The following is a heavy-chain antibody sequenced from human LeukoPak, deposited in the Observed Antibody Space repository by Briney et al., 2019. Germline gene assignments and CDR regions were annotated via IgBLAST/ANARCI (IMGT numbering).Heavy chain of an antibody. V-gene: IGHV4-59*01. CDR1: GGSISSYY. CDR3: ARTGGVNAFDI. CDR2: IHYSGST. D-gene: IGHD2-8*02. Sequence: PSETLSLTCTVSGGSISSYYWSWIRQPPGEGLEWIEYIHYSGSTNYNPSFKSRVTISVDTSKNQFSLKLSSVTAADTAVYYCARTGGVNAFDIWGQGTMVTVSS. J-gene: IGHJ3*02.